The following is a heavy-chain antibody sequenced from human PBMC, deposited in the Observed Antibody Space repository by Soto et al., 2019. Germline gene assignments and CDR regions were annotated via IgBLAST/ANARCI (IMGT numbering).Heavy chain of an antibody. J-gene: IGHJ4*02. V-gene: IGHV3-23*01. Sequence: EEQLLQSGGGLVQPGGSLRLSCAASGFTFSSYGMTWVRQAPGKGLEWVSFSSATGAGTYSADTGKGRFTISIDDSNNTLYLQTTSLRADDTAVYYGAKNRLAGGNYGFYSDCWGQGALVIVSS. CDR2: SSATGAGT. CDR3: AKNRLAGGNYGFYSDC. D-gene: IGHD1-7*01. CDR1: GFTFSSYG.